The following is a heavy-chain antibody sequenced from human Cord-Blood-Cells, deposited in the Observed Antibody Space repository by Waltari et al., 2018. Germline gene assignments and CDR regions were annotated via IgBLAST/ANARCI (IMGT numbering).Heavy chain of an antibody. CDR2: IKQDGSEK. Sequence: EVQLVESGGGWVQPGGSLRLSCAASGFTFSSYWMSWVRQAPGKGLELMANIKQDGSEKYYVDSVKGRFTISRDNAKNSLYLQMNSLRAEDTAVYYCARDGPTGDQLDYWGQGTLVTVSS. CDR3: ARDGPTGDQLDY. J-gene: IGHJ4*02. CDR1: GFTFSSYW. D-gene: IGHD7-27*01. V-gene: IGHV3-7*01.